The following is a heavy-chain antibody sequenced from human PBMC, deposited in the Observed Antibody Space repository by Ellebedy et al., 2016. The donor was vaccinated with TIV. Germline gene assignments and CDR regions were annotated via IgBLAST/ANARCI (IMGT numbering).Heavy chain of an antibody. D-gene: IGHD2-2*01. CDR2: ISYSGGT. CDR3: GWDCSSTSCRGGY. CDR1: GGSISSSPYH. V-gene: IGHV4-39*02. J-gene: IGHJ4*02. Sequence: MPSETLSLTCTVSGGSISSSPYHWGWIRQPPGTGLAWIGSISYSGGTYYSPSLKSRVTISVDTSKNHFSLKLSSVTAADTAVYYCGWDCSSTSCRGGYWGRGTLVTVSS.